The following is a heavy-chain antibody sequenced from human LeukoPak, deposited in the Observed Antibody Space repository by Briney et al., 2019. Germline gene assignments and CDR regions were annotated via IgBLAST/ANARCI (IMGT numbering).Heavy chain of an antibody. CDR3: ARHPFATPFDY. CDR2: MYETGHT. J-gene: IGHJ4*02. V-gene: IGHV4-61*03. D-gene: IGHD2-15*01. Sequence: SETLSLTCAVSGGSISSGGYYWSWIRQPPGQGLEWIGYMYETGHTMYNSSLKSRVTMSLDTSKNHFSLSLSSVTAADTAVYYCARHPFATPFDYWGPGTLVTVSS. CDR1: GGSISSGGYY.